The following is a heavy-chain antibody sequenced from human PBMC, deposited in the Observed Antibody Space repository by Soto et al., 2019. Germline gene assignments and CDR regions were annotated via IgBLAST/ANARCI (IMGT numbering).Heavy chain of an antibody. CDR2: ISGSGGST. V-gene: IGHV3-23*04. Sequence: EVQLVESGGGFVQPGGSLRLSCAASGFTFSNYAMTWVRQAPGKGLEWVSSISGSGGSTYYADSVKGRFTLSRDNSKNPLVLQMDSLRAEDTALYYCAKNGRFCSGGTCYSEADSWGQGTLATVSS. J-gene: IGHJ4*02. D-gene: IGHD2-15*01. CDR3: AKNGRFCSGGTCYSEADS. CDR1: GFTFSNYA.